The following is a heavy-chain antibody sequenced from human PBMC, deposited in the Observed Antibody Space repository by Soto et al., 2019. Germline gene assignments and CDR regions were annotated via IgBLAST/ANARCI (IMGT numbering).Heavy chain of an antibody. CDR2: ISTLNGNT. V-gene: IGHV1-18*01. CDR1: GYSFTNYG. D-gene: IGHD3-22*01. CDR3: ARVGSYDSSGHWVADSVFDF. Sequence: QVQLVQSRGEVKMPGASVTVSCKASGYSFTNYGISWVRQAPGQGLEWMGWISTLNGNTNLEQRFQGRVTMTTATSTTPAYMELRSLTSDDTAVYYCARVGSYDSSGHWVADSVFDFWCQGTMVSVSS. J-gene: IGHJ3*01.